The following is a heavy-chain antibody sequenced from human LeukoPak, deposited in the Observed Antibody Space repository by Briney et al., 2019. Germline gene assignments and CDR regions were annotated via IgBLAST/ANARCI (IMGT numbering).Heavy chain of an antibody. V-gene: IGHV1-18*01. CDR1: GYTFTSYG. D-gene: IGHD1-26*01. CDR3: ARDIVGATGHYFDY. J-gene: IGHJ4*02. CDR2: ISAYNGNT. Sequence: GASVKVSCKASGYTFTSYGISWVRQAPGQGLEWMGWISAYNGNTSYAQKLQGRGTMTTNTSTSTAYMELRSLRSDDTAVYYCARDIVGATGHYFDYWGQGTLVTVSS.